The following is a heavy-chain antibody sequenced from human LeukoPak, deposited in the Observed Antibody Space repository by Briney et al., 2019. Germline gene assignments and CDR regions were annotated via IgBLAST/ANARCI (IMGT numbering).Heavy chain of an antibody. CDR3: ARVGKAVYYYYYMDV. CDR1: GGSISSSSYY. J-gene: IGHJ6*03. CDR2: IYYSGST. D-gene: IGHD4-23*01. Sequence: PSETLSLTCTVSGGSISSSSYYWGWIRQPPGKGLEWVGSIYYSGSTYYNPSLKSRVTISVDTSKHQFSLKLSSVTAADTAVYYCARVGKAVYYYYYMDVWGKGTTVTVSS. V-gene: IGHV4-39*07.